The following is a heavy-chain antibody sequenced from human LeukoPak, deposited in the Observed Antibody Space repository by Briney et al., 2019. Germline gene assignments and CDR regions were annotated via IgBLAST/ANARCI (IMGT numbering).Heavy chain of an antibody. Sequence: SETLSLTCTVSGGSISSYCWSWIRQPPGKGLEWIGEINHSGSTNYNPSLKSRVTISVDTSKNQFSLKLSSVTAADTAVYYCARGHFWSGYYKDYYYYGMDVWGQGTTVTVSS. CDR3: ARGHFWSGYYKDYYYYGMDV. CDR1: GGSISSYC. V-gene: IGHV4-34*01. D-gene: IGHD3-3*02. CDR2: INHSGST. J-gene: IGHJ6*02.